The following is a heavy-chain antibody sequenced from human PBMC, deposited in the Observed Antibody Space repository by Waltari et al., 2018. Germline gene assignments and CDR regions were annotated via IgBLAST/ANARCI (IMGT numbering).Heavy chain of an antibody. CDR1: GYSFTSYW. D-gene: IGHD3-3*01. Sequence: EVQLVQSGAEVKKPGESLKISCKGSGYSFTSYWIGWVRQMPGKGLEWMGIIYPGESGTSDSPSFQGQVTISADKSISTAYLQWSSLKASDTAMYYCARHGRFLEWVGAFDIWGQGTMVTVSS. V-gene: IGHV5-51*01. CDR3: ARHGRFLEWVGAFDI. J-gene: IGHJ3*02. CDR2: IYPGESGT.